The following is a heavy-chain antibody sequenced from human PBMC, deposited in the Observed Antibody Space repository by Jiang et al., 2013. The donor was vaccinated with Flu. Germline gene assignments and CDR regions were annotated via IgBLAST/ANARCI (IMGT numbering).Heavy chain of an antibody. V-gene: IGHV4-59*01. Sequence: TLSLTCTVSGGSISSYYWSWIRQPPGKGLEWIGYIYYSGSTNYNPSLKSRVTISVDTSKNQFSLKLSSVTAADTAVYYCARDLTSYYDSSGYPKYNWFDPWGQGTLVTVSS. CDR1: GGSISSYY. CDR2: IYYSGST. J-gene: IGHJ5*02. D-gene: IGHD3-22*01. CDR3: ARDLTSYYDSSGYPKYNWFDP.